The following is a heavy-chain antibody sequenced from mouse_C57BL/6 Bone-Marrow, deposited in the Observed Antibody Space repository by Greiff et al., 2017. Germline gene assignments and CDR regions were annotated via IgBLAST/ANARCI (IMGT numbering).Heavy chain of an antibody. CDR2: IRSKSNNYAT. D-gene: IGHD1-1*02. V-gene: IGHV10-1*01. Sequence: EVKLMESGGGLVQPKGSLKLSCAASGFSFNTYAMNWVRQAPGKGLEWVARIRSKSNNYATYYADSVKDRFTISRDDSESMLYLQMNNLKTEDTAVYYCESGGWCPFAYWGQGTLVTVSA. J-gene: IGHJ3*01. CDR1: GFSFNTYA. CDR3: ESGGWCPFAY.